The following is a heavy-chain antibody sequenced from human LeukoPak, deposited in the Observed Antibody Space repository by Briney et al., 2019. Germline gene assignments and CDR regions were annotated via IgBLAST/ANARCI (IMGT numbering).Heavy chain of an antibody. CDR2: IYHSGRT. Sequence: SETLSLTCTVSGDSISSGVYYWGWIRQPPGKGLEWIGNIYHSGRTYDNPSLKSRVTISVDTSKNQLSLKLSSVTAADTAVYYCARWGVEYSSSSPLTSNDYWGQGTLVTVSS. CDR1: GDSISSGVYY. CDR3: ARWGVEYSSSSPLTSNDY. D-gene: IGHD6-6*01. V-gene: IGHV4-38-2*02. J-gene: IGHJ4*02.